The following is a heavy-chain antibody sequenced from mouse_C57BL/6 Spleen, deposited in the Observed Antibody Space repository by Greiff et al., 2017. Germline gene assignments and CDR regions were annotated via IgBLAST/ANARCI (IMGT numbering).Heavy chain of an antibody. CDR3: AENHGDYVKAMDY. J-gene: IGHJ4*01. CDR1: GSSLTSYG. Sequence: VQLQQSGPGLVQPSPCLSITCTVSGSSLTSYGVHWVRQSPGKGLEWLGVIWRGGSTAYNAAFMSRLSNTKDNSKSQVFFKMNSLQADDPAIYYCAENHGDYVKAMDYWGQGTSVTVSS. CDR2: IWRGGST. V-gene: IGHV2-5*01. D-gene: IGHD2-13*01.